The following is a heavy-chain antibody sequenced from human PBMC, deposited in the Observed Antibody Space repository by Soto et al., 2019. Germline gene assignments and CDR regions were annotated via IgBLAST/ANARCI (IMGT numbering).Heavy chain of an antibody. D-gene: IGHD4-17*01. Sequence: PGGSLRLSCAASGFTFSSYWTHWVRQAPGKGLVWVSRINSDGSSTSYADSVKGRFTISRDNAKNTLYLQMNSLRAEDTAVYYCARDGGGYGDYVDIWGQGTMVTVSS. CDR2: INSDGSST. CDR1: GFTFSSYW. CDR3: ARDGGGYGDYVDI. J-gene: IGHJ3*02. V-gene: IGHV3-74*01.